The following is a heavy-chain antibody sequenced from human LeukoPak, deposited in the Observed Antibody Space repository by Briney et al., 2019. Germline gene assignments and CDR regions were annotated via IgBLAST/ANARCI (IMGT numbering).Heavy chain of an antibody. CDR1: GFTVSSNY. J-gene: IGHJ4*02. D-gene: IGHD2-2*01. CDR3: ARGPYDIVEVPAAIAFDY. Sequence: GGSLRLSCAASGFTVSSNYMSWVRQAPGKGLEWVSVIYSGGRIYYADSVKGRFTISRDNSKNTLYLQMNGLRAEDTAVYYCARGPYDIVEVPAAIAFDYWGQGTLVTVSS. CDR2: IYSGGRI. V-gene: IGHV3-66*02.